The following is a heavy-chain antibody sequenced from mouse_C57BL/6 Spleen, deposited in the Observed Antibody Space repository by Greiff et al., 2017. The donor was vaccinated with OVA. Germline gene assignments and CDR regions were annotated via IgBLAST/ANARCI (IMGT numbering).Heavy chain of an antibody. J-gene: IGHJ2*01. Sequence: VQLQQPGAELVKPGASVKMSCKASGYTFTSYWITWVKQRPGQGLEWIGDIYPGSGSTNYNEKFKSKATLTVATSSSTAYMQLSSLTSEDSAVYYGARRGWDEGGYFDYWGQGTTLTVSS. CDR1: GYTFTSYW. CDR3: ARRGWDEGGYFDY. CDR2: IYPGSGST. D-gene: IGHD4-1*01. V-gene: IGHV1-55*01.